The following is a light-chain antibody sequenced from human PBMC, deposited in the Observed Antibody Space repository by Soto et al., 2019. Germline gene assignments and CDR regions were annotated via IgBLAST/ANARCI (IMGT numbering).Light chain of an antibody. CDR2: GAS. CDR1: QSVSSN. Sequence: EIVMTQSPATLSVSPGERATLSCRASQSVSSNLAWYQQKPGQAPRLLIYGASTRATGIPARFGGSGSGTEFTLTISSLQSEDFAVYYCQQYGSSLLSFGGGTKVDIK. J-gene: IGKJ4*01. V-gene: IGKV3-15*01. CDR3: QQYGSSLLS.